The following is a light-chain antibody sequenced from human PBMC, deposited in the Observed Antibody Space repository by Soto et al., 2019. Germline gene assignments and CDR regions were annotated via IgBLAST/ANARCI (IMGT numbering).Light chain of an antibody. CDR3: QQCDDSRPTWT. J-gene: IGKJ1*01. CDR1: QSVSSTL. V-gene: IGKV3-20*01. CDR2: GAS. Sequence: EIVLTQSPGSLSLSPGEGATLSCRASQSVSSTLLAWYQQKPGQAPRLLIYGASSRATGIPDRFSGSGSGTDFTLAISRLEPDDFAVYYCQQCDDSRPTWTFGQGTKVEVK.